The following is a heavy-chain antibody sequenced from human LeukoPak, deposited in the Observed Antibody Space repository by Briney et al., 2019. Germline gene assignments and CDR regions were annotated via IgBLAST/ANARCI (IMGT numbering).Heavy chain of an antibody. V-gene: IGHV3-74*01. J-gene: IGHJ4*02. CDR1: GFTFSSYW. CDR2: INSDGGGT. CDR3: ARADDGANSWVNY. Sequence: GGSLRLSCAASGFTFSSYWMHWVRQAPGKGLVWISRINSDGGGTSYADSVKGRFTISRDNAKNTLYLQMNSLRAEDTAVYYCARADDGANSWVNYWGQGTLVTVSS. D-gene: IGHD4-23*01.